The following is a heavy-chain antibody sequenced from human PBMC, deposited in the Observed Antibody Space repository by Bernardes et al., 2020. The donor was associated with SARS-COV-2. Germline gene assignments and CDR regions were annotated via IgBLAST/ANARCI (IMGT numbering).Heavy chain of an antibody. V-gene: IGHV3-21*01. CDR2: ITTSSSYI. CDR3: ARVSLSGYDLRRLYYFDY. CDR1: GFIFSAYS. Sequence: GSLRLSCAASGFIFSAYSMNWIRQAPGQGLEWVSSITTSSSYIYYADSVKGRFTISRDNAKNSLYLQMNSLRAEDTAVYYCARVSLSGYDLRRLYYFDYWGQGSLGTVSS. J-gene: IGHJ4*02. D-gene: IGHD5-12*01.